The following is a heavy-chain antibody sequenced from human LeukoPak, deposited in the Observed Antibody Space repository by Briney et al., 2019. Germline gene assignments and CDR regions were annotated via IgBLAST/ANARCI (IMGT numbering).Heavy chain of an antibody. D-gene: IGHD3-9*01. CDR2: IKQDGNER. Sequence: PGGSLRLSCVASGFSFSDYWMSWVRQAPGKGLEWVANIKQDGNERYYVDSVKGRFTISRDNARNSLYLEMNSLRAEDTAVYYCARVSGYYDILTGYYIYGAFDIWGQGTMVTVSS. V-gene: IGHV3-7*01. CDR1: GFSFSDYW. CDR3: ARVSGYYDILTGYYIYGAFDI. J-gene: IGHJ3*02.